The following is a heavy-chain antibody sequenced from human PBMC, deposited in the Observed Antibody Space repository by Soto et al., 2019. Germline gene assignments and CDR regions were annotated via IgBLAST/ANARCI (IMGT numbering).Heavy chain of an antibody. V-gene: IGHV3-48*02. CDR1: GLTFSRSG. Sequence: GGSLRLSCEASGLTFSRSGMHWVRQAPGKGLEWVSYITSDRKTIHYADSVKGRFTIFRDSAKNSLYLQMNSLRDEDTAVYYCATSVEGHFDYWGQGVMVTVSS. D-gene: IGHD2-2*01. CDR2: ITSDRKTI. CDR3: ATSVEGHFDY. J-gene: IGHJ4*02.